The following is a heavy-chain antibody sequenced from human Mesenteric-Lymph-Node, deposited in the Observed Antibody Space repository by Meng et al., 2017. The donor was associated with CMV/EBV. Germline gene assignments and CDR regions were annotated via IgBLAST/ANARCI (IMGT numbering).Heavy chain of an antibody. Sequence: GGSLRLSCAASGFRFSSYWMHWVRQVPGKGLVWVSRINSDGSRTSYADSVKGRFTSSRDNAKNTLYLQMNSLRAEDTALYYCAKDCSTTSCYGTFDYWGQGALVTVSS. D-gene: IGHD2-2*01. CDR1: GFRFSSYW. CDR2: INSDGSRT. J-gene: IGHJ4*02. V-gene: IGHV3-74*01. CDR3: AKDCSTTSCYGTFDY.